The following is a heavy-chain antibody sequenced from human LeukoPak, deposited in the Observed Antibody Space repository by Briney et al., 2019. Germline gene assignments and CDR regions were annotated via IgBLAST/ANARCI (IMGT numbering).Heavy chain of an antibody. Sequence: GGSLRLSCAASRFTFGSYAMHWVRQAPGKGLEWVALISFDGSKKYYADSVKGRLTISRDNSKNTLYLEMNSLRVEDTAVYFCAREAASSVYFDYWGQGTLVTAPS. D-gene: IGHD2-8*01. J-gene: IGHJ4*02. V-gene: IGHV3-30*04. CDR3: AREAASSVYFDY. CDR2: ISFDGSKK. CDR1: RFTFGSYA.